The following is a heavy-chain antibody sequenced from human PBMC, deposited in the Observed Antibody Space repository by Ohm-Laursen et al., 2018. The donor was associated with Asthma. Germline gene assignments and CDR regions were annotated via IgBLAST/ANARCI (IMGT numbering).Heavy chain of an antibody. D-gene: IGHD3-3*01. Sequence: ASVKVSCKASGYTFTSYDINWVRQATGQGLEWMGWMNPNSGNTGYAQKFQGRVTMTRNTSISTAYMELSSLRSEDTAVYYCAREQIGDYDFWSGYYSAGEDAFDIWGQGTMVTVSS. V-gene: IGHV1-8*01. CDR1: GYTFTSYD. CDR3: AREQIGDYDFWSGYYSAGEDAFDI. CDR2: MNPNSGNT. J-gene: IGHJ3*02.